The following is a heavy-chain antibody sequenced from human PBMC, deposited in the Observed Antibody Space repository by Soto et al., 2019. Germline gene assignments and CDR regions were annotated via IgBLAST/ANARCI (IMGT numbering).Heavy chain of an antibody. Sequence: PGGSLRLSCAASGFTFSSYAMHWVRQAPGKGLEWVAVISYDGSNKYYADSVKGRFTISRDNSKNTLYLQMNSLRSEDTAVYYCARGVGNIRHFDYWGQGTLVTVSS. CDR3: ARGVGNIRHFDY. CDR2: ISYDGSNK. V-gene: IGHV3-30-3*01. J-gene: IGHJ4*02. CDR1: GFTFSSYA. D-gene: IGHD3-10*01.